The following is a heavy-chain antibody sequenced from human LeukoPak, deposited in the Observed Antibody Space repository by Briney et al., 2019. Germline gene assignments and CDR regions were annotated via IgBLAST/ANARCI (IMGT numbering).Heavy chain of an antibody. V-gene: IGHV4-59*08. J-gene: IGHJ4*02. Sequence: SETLSLTCTVSGVSIFSFYWNWVRQPPGKGLEWIGYTHYSGSTNYNPSLKSRVTISVDTSKSQFSLKLTSATAADTAVYYCATGRSIRYFDYWGLGTLLTVSS. CDR2: THYSGST. CDR1: GVSIFSFY. D-gene: IGHD3-9*01. CDR3: ATGRSIRYFDY.